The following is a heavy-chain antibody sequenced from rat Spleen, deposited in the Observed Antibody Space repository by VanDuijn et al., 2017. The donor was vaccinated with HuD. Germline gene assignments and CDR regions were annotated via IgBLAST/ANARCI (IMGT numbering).Heavy chain of an antibody. D-gene: IGHD1-9*01. Sequence: EVQLQESGPGLVKPSQSLSLTCSVTEYSIARSYRWTWIRKFPGNKLEWMGYINVSGSTNYNPALKSLISITRDTSKNQVFLQLNSVTTEDTATYYCERRDYGYKDWDFDFWGPGTMVTVSS. CDR2: INVSGST. CDR3: ERRDYGYKDWDFDF. J-gene: IGHJ1*01. CDR1: EYSIARSYR. V-gene: IGHV3-3*01.